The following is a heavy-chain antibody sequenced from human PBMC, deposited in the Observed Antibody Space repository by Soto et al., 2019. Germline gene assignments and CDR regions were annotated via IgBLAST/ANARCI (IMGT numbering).Heavy chain of an antibody. D-gene: IGHD2-8*01. Sequence: GGSLRLSCAASGFTVSSNYMSWVRQAPGKGLEWVSVIYSGGSTYYADSVKGRFTISRDASRNTVHLHMNSLRADDTATYFCVSWVSAHFDYWGHGTPVTVSS. CDR3: VSWVSAHFDY. CDR2: IYSGGST. V-gene: IGHV3-53*01. CDR1: GFTVSSNY. J-gene: IGHJ4*01.